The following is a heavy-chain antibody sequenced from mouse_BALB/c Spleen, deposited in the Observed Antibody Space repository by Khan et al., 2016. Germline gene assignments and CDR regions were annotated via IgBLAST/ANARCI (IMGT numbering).Heavy chain of an antibody. CDR3: ARQGDYGYDDY. D-gene: IGHD2-2*01. CDR2: INPDSSTI. CDR1: GFDFSRYW. J-gene: IGHJ2*01. V-gene: IGHV4-1*02. Sequence: EVKLLESGGGLVQPGGSLKLSCAASGFDFSRYWMSWVRQAPGKGLEWIGEINPDSSTINYTPSLKDKFIISRDNAKNTLYLQMSNVRSEDTALXYCARQGDYGYDDYWGQGTTLTVSS.